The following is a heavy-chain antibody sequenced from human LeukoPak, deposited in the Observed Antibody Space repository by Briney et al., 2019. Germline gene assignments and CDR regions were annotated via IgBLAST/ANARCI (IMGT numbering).Heavy chain of an antibody. Sequence: PGGSLRLSCVASGFTFRNHGMIWGRHAPGKGLERLSYISPRSETKNYADSVKDRFTISRDDAENSVYLHMNSLRAEDTAVYYCARVEGPTVNTMYYDLWGQGTLVTVSS. CDR1: GFTFRNHG. CDR2: ISPRSETK. J-gene: IGHJ4*02. D-gene: IGHD4-11*01. CDR3: ARVEGPTVNTMYYDL. V-gene: IGHV3-48*01.